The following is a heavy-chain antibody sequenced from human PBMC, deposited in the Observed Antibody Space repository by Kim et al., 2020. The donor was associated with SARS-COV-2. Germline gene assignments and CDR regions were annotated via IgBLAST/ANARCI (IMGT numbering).Heavy chain of an antibody. J-gene: IGHJ4*02. Sequence: TLSLTCTVSGGSISSGGYYWSWIRQHPGKGLEWIGYIYYSGSTYYNPSLKSRVTISVDTSKNQFSLKLSSVTATDTAVYYCATDGGYCSCGSCSRRFHFDYWGQGTLVTVSS. CDR3: ATDGGYCSCGSCSRRFHFDY. CDR2: IYYSGST. D-gene: IGHD2-15*01. V-gene: IGHV4-31*03. CDR1: GGSISSGGYY.